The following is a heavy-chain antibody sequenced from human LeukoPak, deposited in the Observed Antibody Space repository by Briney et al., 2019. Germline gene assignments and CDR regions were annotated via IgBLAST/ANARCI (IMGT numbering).Heavy chain of an antibody. V-gene: IGHV3-21*01. D-gene: IGHD3-22*01. CDR2: ISSSSSYI. CDR3: ARDLTYYYDSSGYEEGYYFDY. J-gene: IGHJ4*02. Sequence: PGGSLRLSCAASGFTFSSYGMHWVRQAPGKGLEWVSSISSSSSYIYYADSVKGRFTISRDNAKNSLYLKMNSLRDEDTAVYYCARDLTYYYDSSGYEEGYYFDYWGQGTLVTVSS. CDR1: GFTFSSYG.